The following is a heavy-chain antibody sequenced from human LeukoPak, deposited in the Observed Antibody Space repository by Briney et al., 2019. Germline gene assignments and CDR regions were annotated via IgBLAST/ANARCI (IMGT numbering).Heavy chain of an antibody. V-gene: IGHV1-2*02. Sequence: ASVKVSCKASGYTFTGYYMHWVRQAPGQGLEWMGWINPNSGGTNYAQKFQGRVTVTRDTSISTAYMELSRLRSDDTAVYYCARRPGSGWYGIDYWGQGTLVTVSS. J-gene: IGHJ4*02. CDR2: INPNSGGT. D-gene: IGHD6-19*01. CDR1: GYTFTGYY. CDR3: ARRPGSGWYGIDY.